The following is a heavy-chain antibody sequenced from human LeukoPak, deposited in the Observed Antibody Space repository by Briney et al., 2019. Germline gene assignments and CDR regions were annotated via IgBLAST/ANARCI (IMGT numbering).Heavy chain of an antibody. J-gene: IGHJ5*02. CDR3: ARERYGSGSYYQNWFDP. CDR2: INPNSGGT. D-gene: IGHD3-10*01. CDR1: GYTSTGYY. V-gene: IGHV1-2*02. Sequence: ASVKVSCKASGYTSTGYYMHWVRQAPGQGLEWMGWINPNSGGTNYAQKFQGRVTMTRDTSISTAYMELSRLRSDDTAVYYCARERYGSGSYYQNWFDPWGQGTLVTVSS.